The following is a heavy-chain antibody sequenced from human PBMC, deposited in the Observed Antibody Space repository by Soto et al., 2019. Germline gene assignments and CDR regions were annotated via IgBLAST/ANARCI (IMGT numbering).Heavy chain of an antibody. J-gene: IGHJ2*01. V-gene: IGHV1-69*12. CDR1: GGTFSNFP. CDR2: IIPIFGTV. Sequence: QVQLVQSGAEVKKPGSSVKVSCKASGGTFSNFPLSLVRQAPGQGLEWMGGIIPIFGTVNYAQKFQGRVTITADESTSTAYMELSSLRSEDTSVYYCARGNHRWLQLWYFDLWGRGTLVTVSS. CDR3: ARGNHRWLQLWYFDL. D-gene: IGHD3-22*01.